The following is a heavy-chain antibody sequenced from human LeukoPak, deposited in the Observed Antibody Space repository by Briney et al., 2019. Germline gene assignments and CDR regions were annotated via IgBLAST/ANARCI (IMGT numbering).Heavy chain of an antibody. V-gene: IGHV1-18*04. D-gene: IGHD6-13*01. J-gene: IGHJ4*02. CDR2: ISGYNGNT. CDR3: ARAWGIAAHTLFGY. CDR1: GYTFSNYY. Sequence: ASVKVSCKASGYTFSNYYIHWVRQAPGQGLEWMGWISGYNGNTNYAQKFQGRITMTTDTSTSTGYMELRSLRSDDTAVYYCARAWGIAAHTLFGYWGQGTLVTVSS.